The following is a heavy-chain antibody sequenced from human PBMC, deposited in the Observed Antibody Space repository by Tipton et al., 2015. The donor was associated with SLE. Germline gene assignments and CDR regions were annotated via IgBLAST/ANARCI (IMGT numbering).Heavy chain of an antibody. CDR2: VFYSTST. J-gene: IGHJ6*03. D-gene: IGHD1-26*01. CDR3: ARGPIEGYYYYYMDV. Sequence: TLSLTCFVSGASVRSTSYYWTWIRQSPGKGLEWIGYVFYSTSTNYNPSLEGRVTISVDTSKNQFSLKLSSVTAADTAVYYCARGPIEGYYYYYMDVWGKGTTVTVSS. CDR1: GASVRSTSYY. V-gene: IGHV4-61*01.